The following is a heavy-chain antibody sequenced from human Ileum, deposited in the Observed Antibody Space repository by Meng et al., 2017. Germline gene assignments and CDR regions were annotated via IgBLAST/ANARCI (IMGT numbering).Heavy chain of an antibody. CDR1: GASISSGHW. J-gene: IGHJ4*02. Sequence: QVQLTASGPGLVQPSVTLSLTGAVSGASISSGHWWSWVRQPPGKGLEWIGEMYPSGTTYYNPSLKSRVTISMDTSKNQLSLKLSSVTAADTAVYYCARHIAVSGTRGFDSWGQGTLVTVSS. CDR2: MYPSGTT. V-gene: IGHV4-4*02. CDR3: ARHIAVSGTRGFDS. D-gene: IGHD6-19*01.